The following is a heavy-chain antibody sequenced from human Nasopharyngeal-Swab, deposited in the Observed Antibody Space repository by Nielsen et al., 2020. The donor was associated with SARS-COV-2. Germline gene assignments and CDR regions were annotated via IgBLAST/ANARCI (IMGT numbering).Heavy chain of an antibody. Sequence: GESLKISCAASGFTFSSYSMNWVRQAPGKGLEWVSSISSSSSYIYYADSVKGRFTISRDNAKNSLYLQMNSLRAEDTAIYYCAKGPVAGFDNWGQGTRVTVSS. CDR1: GFTFSSYS. CDR3: AKGPVAGFDN. J-gene: IGHJ4*02. CDR2: ISSSSSYI. V-gene: IGHV3-21*04. D-gene: IGHD6-19*01.